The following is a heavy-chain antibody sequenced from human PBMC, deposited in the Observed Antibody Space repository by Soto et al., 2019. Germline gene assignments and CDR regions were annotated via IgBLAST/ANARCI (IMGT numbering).Heavy chain of an antibody. CDR2: IIPIFGTA. D-gene: IGHD3-22*01. CDR3: ARKGAFYDDSSGPLTFDY. Sequence: QVQLVQSGAEVKKPGSSVKVSCKASGGTFSSYAISWVRQAPGQGLEWMGGIIPIFGTANYAQKFQGRVTITADESTSTAYMELSSLRSEDTAVYYCARKGAFYDDSSGPLTFDYWGQGTLVTVSS. J-gene: IGHJ4*02. V-gene: IGHV1-69*12. CDR1: GGTFSSYA.